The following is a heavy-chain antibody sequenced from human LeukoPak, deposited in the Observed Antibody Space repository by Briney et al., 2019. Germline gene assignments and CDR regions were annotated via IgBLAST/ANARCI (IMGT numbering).Heavy chain of an antibody. CDR3: ITVYDSVAN. Sequence: PGGSLRLSCAASGFTFTNAWVDWVRQAPGKGLEWVGRKSRPDGGTTDFAAPVKGRFTISRDDSKNTLYLHMNSLKTEDTAVYYCITVYDSVANWGRGTLVTVSS. CDR2: KSRPDGGTT. J-gene: IGHJ4*02. CDR1: GFTFTNAW. D-gene: IGHD5-12*01. V-gene: IGHV3-15*01.